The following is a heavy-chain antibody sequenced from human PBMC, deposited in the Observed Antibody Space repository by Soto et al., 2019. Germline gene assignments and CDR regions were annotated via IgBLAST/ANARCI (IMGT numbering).Heavy chain of an antibody. Sequence: SVKVSCKASGGTSSSYAINWVRQAPGQGQEWMGGIIPIFGTANYAQKFQGTVTITADQSTSTVYMELKNLSPANTALHYCGSGRSGQLHVFYWPQRS. CDR1: GGTSSSYA. J-gene: IGHJ4*02. V-gene: IGHV1-69*13. CDR3: GSGRSGQLHVFY. CDR2: IIPIFGTA. D-gene: IGHD1-26*01.